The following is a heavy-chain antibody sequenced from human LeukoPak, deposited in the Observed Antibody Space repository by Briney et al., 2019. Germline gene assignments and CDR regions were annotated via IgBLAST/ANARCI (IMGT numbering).Heavy chain of an antibody. V-gene: IGHV1-18*04. CDR1: GYTFTGYY. Sequence: ASVKVSCKASGYTFTGYYMHWVRQAPGQGLEWMGWISAYTGNTNYAQNLQGRVTMTTDTHTNTAYMELRSLRFDDTAVYYCATGGDSSGYSIPSVWGQGTMVTVSS. J-gene: IGHJ3*01. CDR3: ATGGDSSGYSIPSV. CDR2: ISAYTGNT. D-gene: IGHD3-22*01.